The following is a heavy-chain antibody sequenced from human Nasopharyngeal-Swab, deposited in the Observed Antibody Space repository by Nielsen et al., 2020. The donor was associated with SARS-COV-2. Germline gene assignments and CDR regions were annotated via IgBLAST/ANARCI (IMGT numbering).Heavy chain of an antibody. Sequence: VRQAPGKGLEWVSSIGRYGTDIFHADSVEGRFSVFRDAANKSIYLQMRSLRAEGTAVYYCARGTVFGVANGMDVWGQGTTVTVSS. CDR3: ARGTVFGVANGMDV. D-gene: IGHD3-3*01. V-gene: IGHV3-21*01. CDR2: IGRYGTDI. J-gene: IGHJ6*02.